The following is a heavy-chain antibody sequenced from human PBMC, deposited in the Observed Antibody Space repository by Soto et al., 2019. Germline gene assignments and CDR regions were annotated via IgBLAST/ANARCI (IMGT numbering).Heavy chain of an antibody. J-gene: IGHJ6*03. D-gene: IGHD3-3*01. V-gene: IGHV1-8*01. Sequence: ASVKVSCKASGYTFTSYDINWVRQATGQGLEWMGWMNPNSGNTGYAQKFQGRVTMTRNTSISTAYMELSSLRSEDTAVYYCARASRGFWSGYFYYYYYMDVWGKGTTVTVSS. CDR3: ARASRGFWSGYFYYYYYMDV. CDR2: MNPNSGNT. CDR1: GYTFTSYD.